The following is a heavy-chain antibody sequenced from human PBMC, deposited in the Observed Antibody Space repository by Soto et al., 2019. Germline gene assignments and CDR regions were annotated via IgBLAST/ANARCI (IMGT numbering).Heavy chain of an antibody. D-gene: IGHD4-17*01. V-gene: IGHV3-53*04. CDR1: GFTVSSNY. CDR3: ARVVDGDPPTFDY. J-gene: IGHJ4*02. CDR2: IYSGGST. Sequence: GGSLRLSCAASGFTVSSNYMSWVRQAPGKGLEWVSVIYSGGSTYYADSVKGRFTISRHNSKNTLYLQMNSLRAEDTAVYYCARVVDGDPPTFDYWGQGTLVTVSS.